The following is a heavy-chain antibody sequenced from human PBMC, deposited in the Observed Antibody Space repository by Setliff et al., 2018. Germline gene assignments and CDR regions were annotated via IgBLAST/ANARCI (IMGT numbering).Heavy chain of an antibody. J-gene: IGHJ3*01. CDR3: ARAHRYFSDTSGYFYDQGRSAFDV. CDR2: INTGGTIT. D-gene: IGHD3-22*01. Sequence: GGSLRLSCAASGFTFSDYYMSWIRQTPGKGLEWISYINTGGTITSYPDSVKGRFTISRDDAKKSGYLQMNSLGAEDTALYYCARAHRYFSDTSGYFYDQGRSAFDVWGQGTMVTVSS. V-gene: IGHV3-11*01. CDR1: GFTFSDYY.